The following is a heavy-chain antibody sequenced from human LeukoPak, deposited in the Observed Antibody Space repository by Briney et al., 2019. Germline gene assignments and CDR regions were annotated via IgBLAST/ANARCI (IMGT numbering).Heavy chain of an antibody. J-gene: IGHJ5*02. CDR2: IKQDGSEK. Sequence: GGSLRLSCAASGFTFSSYWMSWVRQAPGKGLEWVANIKQDGSEKYYVDSVKGRFTISRDNAKNSLYLQMNSLRAEDTAVYYCARGLYSSSTPGWFDPWGQGTLVTVSS. D-gene: IGHD6-6*01. CDR3: ARGLYSSSTPGWFDP. V-gene: IGHV3-7*01. CDR1: GFTFSSYW.